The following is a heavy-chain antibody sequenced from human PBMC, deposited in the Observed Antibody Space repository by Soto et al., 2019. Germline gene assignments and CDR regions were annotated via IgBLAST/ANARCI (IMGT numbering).Heavy chain of an antibody. J-gene: IGHJ3*02. D-gene: IGHD3-3*01. CDR1: GYTFTSYG. V-gene: IGHV1-18*01. CDR3: AKEPTIFGVVQGDAFDI. Sequence: GASVKVSCKASGYTFTSYGISWVRQAPGQGLEWMGWICAYNGNTNYAQKLQGRVTMTTDTSTSTAYMELRSLRSDDTAVYYCAKEPTIFGVVQGDAFDIWGQGTMVTVSS. CDR2: ICAYNGNT.